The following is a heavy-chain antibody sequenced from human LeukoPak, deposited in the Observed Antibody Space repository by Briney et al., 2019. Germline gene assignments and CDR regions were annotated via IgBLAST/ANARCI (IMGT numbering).Heavy chain of an antibody. CDR2: IWYDGSNK. D-gene: IGHD4-17*01. CDR1: GFTFSSYG. CDR3: ARDRTVTFSDY. V-gene: IGHV3-33*01. J-gene: IGHJ4*02. Sequence: GRSLRLSCAASGFTFSSYGMHWVRQAPGKGLEWVAVIWYDGSNKYYADSVKGRFTISRDNSKNTLYLQMNSLRAEDTAVYYCARDRTVTFSDYWGQGTLVTVSS.